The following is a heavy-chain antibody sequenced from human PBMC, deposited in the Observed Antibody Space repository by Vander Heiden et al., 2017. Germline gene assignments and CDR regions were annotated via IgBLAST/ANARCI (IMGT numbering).Heavy chain of an antibody. V-gene: IGHV3-48*01. CDR2: ISSSSGTI. J-gene: IGHJ4*02. CDR1: GFTFSIYN. Sequence: EVQLVESGGGLVQPGGSLRLSCAVSGFTFSIYNMNWVRQAPGKGLEWVSYISSSSGTIYYADSVKGRFTISRDNAKNSLYLQMNNLRAGDTAVYYCAREPSWWDFDYWGQGTLVTVSS. CDR3: AREPSWWDFDY. D-gene: IGHD2-8*02.